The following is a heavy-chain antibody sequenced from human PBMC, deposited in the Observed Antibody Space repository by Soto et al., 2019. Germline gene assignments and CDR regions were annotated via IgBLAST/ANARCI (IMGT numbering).Heavy chain of an antibody. CDR1: GFTFSSYA. CDR2: ISGSGGST. J-gene: IGHJ4*02. Sequence: GGSLRLSCAASGFTFSSYAMSWVRQAPGKGLEWVSAISGSGGSTYYADSVKGRFTISRDNSKNTLYLQMNSLRAEDTAVYYCAKDSKRFLEWLLTHWGQGTLVTVSS. D-gene: IGHD3-3*01. V-gene: IGHV3-23*01. CDR3: AKDSKRFLEWLLTH.